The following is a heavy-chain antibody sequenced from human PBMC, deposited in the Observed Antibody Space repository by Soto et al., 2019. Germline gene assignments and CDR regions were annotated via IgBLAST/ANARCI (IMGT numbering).Heavy chain of an antibody. CDR3: ARPVKHSSSWYYFDY. CDR2: IYYSGST. V-gene: IGHV4-59*08. Sequence: SETLSLTCSVSGVSINSYYLSWIRQPPGKGLEWIGYIYYSGSTNYNPSLKSRVTISVDTSKNQFSLKLSSVTAADTAVYYCARPVKHSSSWYYFDYWGQGTLVTVSS. D-gene: IGHD6-13*01. CDR1: GVSINSYY. J-gene: IGHJ4*02.